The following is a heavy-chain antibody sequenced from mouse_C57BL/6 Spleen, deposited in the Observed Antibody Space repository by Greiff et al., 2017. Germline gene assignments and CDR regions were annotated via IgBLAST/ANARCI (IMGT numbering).Heavy chain of an antibody. V-gene: IGHV1-82*01. CDR1: GYAFSSSW. Sequence: QVQLQQSGPELVKPGASVKISCKASGYAFSSSWMNWVKQRPGKGLEWIGRIYPGDGDTNYNGKFKGKATLTADKSSSTAYMQLSSLTSEDSAVYFCARKLANPGLDYWGQGTTLTVSS. J-gene: IGHJ2*01. CDR3: ARKLANPGLDY. D-gene: IGHD1-1*01. CDR2: IYPGDGDT.